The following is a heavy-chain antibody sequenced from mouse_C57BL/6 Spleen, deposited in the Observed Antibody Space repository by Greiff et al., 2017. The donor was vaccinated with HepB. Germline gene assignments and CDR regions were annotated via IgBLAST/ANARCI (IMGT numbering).Heavy chain of an antibody. Sequence: VQLQQPGAELVRPGSSVKLSCKASGYTFTSYWMDWVKQRPGQGLEWIGNIYPSDSETHYNQKFKDKATLTVDKSSSTAYMQLSSLTSEDSAVYYCARLRDSSGYTWFAYWGQGTLVTVSA. CDR1: GYTFTSYW. CDR3: ARLRDSSGYTWFAY. CDR2: IYPSDSET. V-gene: IGHV1-61*01. D-gene: IGHD3-2*02. J-gene: IGHJ3*01.